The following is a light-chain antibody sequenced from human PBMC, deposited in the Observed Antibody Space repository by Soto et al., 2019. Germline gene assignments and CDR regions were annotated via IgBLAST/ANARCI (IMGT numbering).Light chain of an antibody. CDR1: QSIGLA. CDR2: GAS. CDR3: QQYDQWPIT. Sequence: EVVLTQSPGTLSLSPGERGTLSCRASQSIGLAIAWYQHKPGQAPRLLIYGASARALGIPARFSGSGSGTEFSFTVTSLQSEDFAVYYCQQYDQWPITFGQGTRLEIK. V-gene: IGKV3-15*01. J-gene: IGKJ5*01.